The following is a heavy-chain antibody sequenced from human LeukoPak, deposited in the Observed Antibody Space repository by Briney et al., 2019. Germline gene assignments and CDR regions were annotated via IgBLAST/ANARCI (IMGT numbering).Heavy chain of an antibody. CDR2: ISYDGSNK. CDR1: GFTFSSYG. J-gene: IGHJ5*02. V-gene: IGHV3-30*03. D-gene: IGHD3-10*01. Sequence: GGSLRLSCAASGFTFSSYGMHWVRQAPGKGLEWVAVISYDGSNKYYADSVKGRFTISRDNAQNSLNLQMNSLRAEDSGVYYCGRWGVNAGLDRWGQGTLVIVSS. CDR3: GRWGVNAGLDR.